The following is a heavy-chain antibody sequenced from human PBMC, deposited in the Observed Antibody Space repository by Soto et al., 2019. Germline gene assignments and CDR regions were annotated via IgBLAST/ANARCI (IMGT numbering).Heavy chain of an antibody. CDR1: GFTFSSYA. D-gene: IGHD5-18*01. CDR3: ARVPDTAMGRRTVHSYYFDY. J-gene: IGHJ4*02. Sequence: QVQLVESGGGVVQPGRSLRLSCAASGFTFSSYAMHWVRQAPGKGLEWVAVISYDGSNKYYADSVKGRFTISRDNSKNTLYLQMNSLRAEDTAVYYCARVPDTAMGRRTVHSYYFDYWGQGTLVTVSS. V-gene: IGHV3-30-3*01. CDR2: ISYDGSNK.